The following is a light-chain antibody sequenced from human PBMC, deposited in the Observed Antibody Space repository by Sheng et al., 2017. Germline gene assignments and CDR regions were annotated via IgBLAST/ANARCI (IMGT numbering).Light chain of an antibody. CDR1: QSVLYSSNNKNH. CDR3: QQYYSTPPT. CDR2: WAS. J-gene: IGKJ1*01. Sequence: DIVMTQSPDSLAVSLGERATINCKSSQSVLYSSNNKNHLAWYHQKPGQPPKLLFSWASTRESGVPDRFSVSGSGTDFTLTISSLQAEDVAVYYCQQYYSTPPTFGQGTKVEIK. V-gene: IGKV4-1*01.